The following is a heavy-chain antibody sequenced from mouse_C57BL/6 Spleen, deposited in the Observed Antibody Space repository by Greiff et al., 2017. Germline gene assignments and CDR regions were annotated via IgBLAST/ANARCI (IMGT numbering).Heavy chain of an antibody. CDR3: ARPYYGSSYGGFAY. CDR1: GFTFSSYG. CDR2: ISSGGSYT. J-gene: IGHJ3*01. V-gene: IGHV5-6*01. Sequence: EVHLVESGGDLVKPGGSLKLSCAASGFTFSSYGMSWVRQTPDKRLEWVATISSGGSYTYYPDSVKGRFTISRDNAKNTLYLQMSSLKSEDTAMYYCARPYYGSSYGGFAYWGQGTLVTVSA. D-gene: IGHD1-1*01.